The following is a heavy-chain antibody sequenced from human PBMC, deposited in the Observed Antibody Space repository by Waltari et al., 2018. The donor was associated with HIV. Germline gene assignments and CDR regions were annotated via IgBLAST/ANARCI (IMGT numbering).Heavy chain of an antibody. CDR1: GGSFSGYY. Sequence: QVQLQQWGAGLLKPSETLSLTCAVYGGSFSGYYWSWLRQSPGKGLEWIGEINHSGSINSNPPRKSRVTISVDTSKNQFSLKLTSVSAADTAVYYCARREMATVHPFDYWGQGTLVTVSS. D-gene: IGHD1-26*01. J-gene: IGHJ4*02. CDR3: ARREMATVHPFDY. V-gene: IGHV4-34*01. CDR2: INHSGSI.